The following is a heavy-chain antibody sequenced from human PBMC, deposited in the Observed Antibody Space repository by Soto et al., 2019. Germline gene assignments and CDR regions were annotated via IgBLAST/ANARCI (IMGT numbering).Heavy chain of an antibody. CDR1: SESLSGYY. CDR2: IDGSGNT. CDR3: VGARGRLVGFGY. D-gene: IGHD1-26*01. Sequence: QVQLQQWGAGLLKPSETLSLTCAVNSESLSGYYWSWIRQSPGKGLEWIGEIDGSGNTNSSPSLRSRVAMSVDTSKIHFSLNLNSVSAADTAAYYCVGARGRLVGFGYWGQGTLVTVSS. J-gene: IGHJ4*02. V-gene: IGHV4-34*01.